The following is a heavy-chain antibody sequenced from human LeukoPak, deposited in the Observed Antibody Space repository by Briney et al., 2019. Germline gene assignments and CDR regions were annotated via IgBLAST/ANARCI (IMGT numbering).Heavy chain of an antibody. Sequence: PGGSLRLSCAASGFTFSAHYMDWVRQAPGKGLEWVGRNRNKANSYTTEYAASVKGRFTISRDDSRNSVYLQMNSLKTEDTAVYYCTRELAGSSGWYPHDYWGQGTLVTVSS. CDR2: NRNKANSYTT. CDR1: GFTFSAHY. CDR3: TRELAGSSGWYPHDY. D-gene: IGHD6-19*01. J-gene: IGHJ4*02. V-gene: IGHV3-72*01.